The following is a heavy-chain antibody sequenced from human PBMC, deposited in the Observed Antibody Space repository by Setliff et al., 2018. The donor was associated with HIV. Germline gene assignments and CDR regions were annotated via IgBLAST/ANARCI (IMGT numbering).Heavy chain of an antibody. V-gene: IGHV1-3*01. CDR2: INAGNGNT. J-gene: IGHJ6*03. CDR3: ARGWPNGGNIVGDYYYYYMDV. D-gene: IGHD1-26*01. CDR1: GYTFSYA. Sequence: ASVKVSCKASGYTFSYAMHWVRQAPGQRLEWMGWINAGNGNTKYSQKFQGRVTITRDTSASTAYMELSSLRSEDTAVYYCARGWPNGGNIVGDYYYYYMDVWGKGTTVTVSS.